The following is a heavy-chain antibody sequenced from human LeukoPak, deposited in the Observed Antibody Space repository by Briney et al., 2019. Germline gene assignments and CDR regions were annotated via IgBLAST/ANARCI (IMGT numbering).Heavy chain of an antibody. CDR1: GFTFSSYA. J-gene: IGHJ4*02. CDR2: ISYDGSNK. D-gene: IGHD3-22*01. Sequence: GGSLRLSCAASGFTFSSYAMHWVRQAPGKGLEWVAVISYDGSNKYYADSVKGRFTISRDNSKNTLYLQMNSLRAEDTAVYYCASPLTYYYDSSGYRAMDYWGQGTLVTVSS. V-gene: IGHV3-30-3*01. CDR3: ASPLTYYYDSSGYRAMDY.